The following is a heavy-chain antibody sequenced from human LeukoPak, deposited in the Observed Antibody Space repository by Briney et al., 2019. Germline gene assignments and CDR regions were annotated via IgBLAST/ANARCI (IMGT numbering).Heavy chain of an antibody. D-gene: IGHD3-10*01. J-gene: IGHJ4*02. V-gene: IGHV3-74*01. CDR3: RLWFGDLGLDY. CDR1: GITFTNYW. CDR2: ISGDGRSA. Sequence: PGGSLRLSCAASGITFTNYWMYWVRQAPGKGLVWVSRISGDGRSASYADSVKGRLTISRDNAKNTLYLQMNSLRVEDTAVYYCRLWFGDLGLDYWGQGTLVTVSS.